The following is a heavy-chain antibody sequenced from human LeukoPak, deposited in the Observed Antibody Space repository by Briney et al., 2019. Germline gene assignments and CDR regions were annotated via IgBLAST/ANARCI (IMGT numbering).Heavy chain of an antibody. J-gene: IGHJ4*02. V-gene: IGHV1-69*04. CDR3: VRKPYCSSTSCYFPWSSGWYVDY. D-gene: IGHD2-2*01. CDR2: IIPILGIA. Sequence: PGGSLRLSCAASGFTFSSYAISWVRQAPGQGLEWMGRIIPILGIANYAQKFQGRVTITADKSTSTAYMELSSLRSEDTAVYYCVRKPYCSSTSCYFPWSSGWYVDYWGQGTLVTVSS. CDR1: GFTFSSYA.